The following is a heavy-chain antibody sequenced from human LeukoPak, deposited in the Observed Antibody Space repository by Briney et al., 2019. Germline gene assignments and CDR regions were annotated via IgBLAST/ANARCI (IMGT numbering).Heavy chain of an antibody. Sequence: SETLSLTCTVSGGSISSSSYYWGWIRQPPGKGLEWIGSIYYSGSTYYNPSLKSRVTISVDTSKNQFSLKLGSVTAADTAVYYCAKGDYDFWSGYYKGGNWFDPWGQGTLVTVSS. CDR1: GGSISSSSYY. V-gene: IGHV4-39*07. D-gene: IGHD3-3*01. CDR2: IYYSGST. CDR3: AKGDYDFWSGYYKGGNWFDP. J-gene: IGHJ5*02.